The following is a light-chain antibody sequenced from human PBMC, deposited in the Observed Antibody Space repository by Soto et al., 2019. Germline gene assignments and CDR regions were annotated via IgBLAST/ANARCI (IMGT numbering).Light chain of an antibody. V-gene: IGKV1-5*01. CDR2: DAS. CDR1: QSISSW. J-gene: IGKJ1*01. Sequence: DIHITQSPSTPSASVGDRVTITCRASQSISSWLAWYQQKPGKAPKLLIYDASSLESGVPSRFSGSGSGTEFTLTISSLQPDDFATYYCQQYNSYPWTFGQGTKV. CDR3: QQYNSYPWT.